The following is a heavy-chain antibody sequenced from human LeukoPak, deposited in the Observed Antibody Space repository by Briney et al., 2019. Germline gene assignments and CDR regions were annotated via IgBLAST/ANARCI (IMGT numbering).Heavy chain of an antibody. D-gene: IGHD6-6*01. CDR2: IIPIFGTA. CDR1: GGTFSSYA. CDR3: ASRGAIAARLGSTDDWFDP. Sequence: ASVKVSCKASGGTFSSYAISWVRQAPGQGLEWMGGIIPIFGTANYAQKFQGRVTITTDESTSTAYMELSSLRSEDTAVYYCASRGAIAARLGSTDDWFDPWGQGTLVTVSS. V-gene: IGHV1-69*05. J-gene: IGHJ5*02.